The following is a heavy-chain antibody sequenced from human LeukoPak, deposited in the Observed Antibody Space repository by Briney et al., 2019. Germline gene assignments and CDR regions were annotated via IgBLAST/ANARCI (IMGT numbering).Heavy chain of an antibody. V-gene: IGHV3-48*03. J-gene: IGHJ4*02. CDR3: ARDAPGTLTNDY. CDR2: IDGAGWTI. Sequence: PGGSLRLSCTASGFKFSDYEFNWVRQAPGKGLQWISFIDGAGWTIYYSDSVEGRFTVSRDDAKNSLYLQTNDLRVEDTAIYYCARDAPGTLTNDYWGQGTLVTVSS. D-gene: IGHD1-14*01. CDR1: GFKFSDYE.